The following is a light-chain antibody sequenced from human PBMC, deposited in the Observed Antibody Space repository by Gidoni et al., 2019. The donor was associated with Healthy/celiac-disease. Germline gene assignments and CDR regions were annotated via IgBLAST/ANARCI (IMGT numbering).Light chain of an antibody. V-gene: IGKV1-39*01. Sequence: DIQMTQSPSSLSASVGDSVTITCRASQSISSYLNWYQQKPGKATKLLIYAASSLQSGVPSRFSGSGSVTDFTLTISSQQHEDFATYYCQQSYSTPPTFGQGTKLEIK. CDR1: QSISSY. CDR2: AAS. CDR3: QQSYSTPPT. J-gene: IGKJ2*01.